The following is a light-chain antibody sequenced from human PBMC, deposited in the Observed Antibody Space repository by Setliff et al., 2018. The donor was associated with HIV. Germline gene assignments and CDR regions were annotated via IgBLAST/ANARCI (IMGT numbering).Light chain of an antibody. J-gene: IGLJ1*01. CDR2: DVT. CDR1: SSDVGSYNF. V-gene: IGLV2-11*01. CDR3: SSFAGRLHV. Sequence: QSVLTQPRSVSGSPGQSVTISCTGTSSDVGSYNFVTWYQQHPGKVPKLIIYDVTRRPPGVPDRFSGSRSGNTASLTISGLQAEDEADYYCSSFAGRLHVFGTGTKVTVL.